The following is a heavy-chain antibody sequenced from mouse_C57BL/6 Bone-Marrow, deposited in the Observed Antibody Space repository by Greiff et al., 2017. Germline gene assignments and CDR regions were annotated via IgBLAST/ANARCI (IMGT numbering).Heavy chain of an antibody. D-gene: IGHD2-5*01. J-gene: IGHJ3*01. V-gene: IGHV14-1*01. Sequence: EVQGVESGAELVRPGASVKLSCTASGFNITDYYMHWVKQRPEQGLEWIGRIDPEGGDTEYAPKFQGKATMTADKSSNTAYMQLSSLTSEDTAVXYCTYDSNPYWGQGTLVTVSA. CDR2: IDPEGGDT. CDR3: TYDSNPY. CDR1: GFNITDYY.